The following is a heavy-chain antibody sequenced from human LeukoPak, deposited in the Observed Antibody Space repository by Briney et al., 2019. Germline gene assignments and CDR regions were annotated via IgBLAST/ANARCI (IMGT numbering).Heavy chain of an antibody. CDR2: IYSDGST. V-gene: IGHV3-66*01. D-gene: IGHD6-13*01. J-gene: IGHJ4*02. CDR1: GFTVRNNY. Sequence: GGSLRLSCAASGFTVRNNYMNWVRQAPGKGLEWVSLIYSDGSTYYADSVRGRFTISRDNSENTLYLQMNSLRVEDTAMYYCARDPPAVASNTYGWGQGTLVTVSS. CDR3: ARDPPAVASNTYG.